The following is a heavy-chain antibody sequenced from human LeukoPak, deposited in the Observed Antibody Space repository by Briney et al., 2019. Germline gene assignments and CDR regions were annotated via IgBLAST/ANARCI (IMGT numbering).Heavy chain of an antibody. CDR3: ARDHQQWLGTPTDY. Sequence: ASAKVSCKASGYTFTSYGISWVRQAPGQGLEWMGWISAYNGNTNYAQKLQGRVTMTTDTSTSTAYMELRSPRSDDTAVYYCARDHQQWLGTPTDYWGQGTLVTVSS. CDR1: GYTFTSYG. D-gene: IGHD6-19*01. J-gene: IGHJ4*02. CDR2: ISAYNGNT. V-gene: IGHV1-18*01.